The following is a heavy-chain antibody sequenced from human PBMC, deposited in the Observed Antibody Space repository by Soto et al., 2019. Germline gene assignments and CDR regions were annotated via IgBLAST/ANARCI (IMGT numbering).Heavy chain of an antibody. CDR3: ARDLWGYCGTDCYPLDV. D-gene: IGHD2-21*02. J-gene: IGHJ6*02. Sequence: QVQLQESGPGLVKPSETLSLTCTVSGGTISRYYWSWIRQPPGKGLEWIGYMYNTGSTVYNPSFKSRVTISVDTSKNQFSLKLNSVTAADTAVYYCARDLWGYCGTDCYPLDVLGQGTTVTVSS. CDR2: MYNTGST. V-gene: IGHV4-59*01. CDR1: GGTISRYY.